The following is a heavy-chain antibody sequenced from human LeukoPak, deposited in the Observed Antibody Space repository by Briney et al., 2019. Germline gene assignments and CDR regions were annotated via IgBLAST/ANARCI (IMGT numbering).Heavy chain of an antibody. V-gene: IGHV1-8*01. D-gene: IGHD2-21*02. CDR1: GYTFTSYD. Sequence: ASVKVSCKASGYTFTSYDINWVRQATGQGLEWMGWMNPNSGNTGYAQKFQGRVTMTRNTSISTAYMELRSLRSEDTAVYYCARDCGGDCYSRFDYWGQGTLVTVSS. CDR2: MNPNSGNT. CDR3: ARDCGGDCYSRFDY. J-gene: IGHJ4*02.